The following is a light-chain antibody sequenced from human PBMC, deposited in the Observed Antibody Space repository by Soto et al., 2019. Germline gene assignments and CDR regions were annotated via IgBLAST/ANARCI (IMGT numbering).Light chain of an antibody. CDR3: AAWDDSLNGYG. Sequence: QSVLTQPPSASGTPGQRVTISCSGSNSNIGSHTVNWYQHLPGTAPILLIYSNNQRPSGVPDRFSGSKSGTSASLDISGLQSADEADYYCAAWDDSLNGYGFGTGTKLTVL. CDR1: NSNIGSHT. V-gene: IGLV1-44*01. CDR2: SNN. J-gene: IGLJ1*01.